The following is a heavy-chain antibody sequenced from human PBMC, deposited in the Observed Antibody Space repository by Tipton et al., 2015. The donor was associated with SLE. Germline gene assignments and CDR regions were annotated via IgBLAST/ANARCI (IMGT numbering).Heavy chain of an antibody. V-gene: IGHV4-34*01. CDR2: INHSAST. CDR3: ARGLNFFDSSALDAFDI. CDR1: GGSFRGYY. J-gene: IGHJ3*02. Sequence: TLSLTCVAYGGSFRGYYWSWIRQTPGKGLEWIGEINHSASTNYNSSLKSRVTLSVDTSKSQFSLKLSSATAADTAVYYCARGLNFFDSSALDAFDIWGQGTVVTVSS. D-gene: IGHD3-22*01.